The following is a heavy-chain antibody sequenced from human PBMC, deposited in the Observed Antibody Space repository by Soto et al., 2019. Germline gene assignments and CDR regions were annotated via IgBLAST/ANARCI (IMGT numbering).Heavy chain of an antibody. CDR1: GFTFSNYV. J-gene: IGHJ1*01. V-gene: IGHV3-30-3*01. D-gene: IGHD3-22*01. CDR3: AREDESSGHVGTFHH. Sequence: QVQLVESGGGVVQPGRSLRLSCAASGFTFSNYVIHWVRQAPGKGLEWVALIPSRAGDNKQYADSVKGRFTISRDNSKNTLSLQMDSLRAEDTAVYYCAREDESSGHVGTFHHWGQGTQVTVSS. CDR2: IPSRAGDNK.